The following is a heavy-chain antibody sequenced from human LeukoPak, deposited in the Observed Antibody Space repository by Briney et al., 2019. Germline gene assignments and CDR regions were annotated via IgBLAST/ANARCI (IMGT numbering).Heavy chain of an antibody. Sequence: ASVKVSCKASGYPFTSYDINWVRQATGQGLEWMGWMNPNSGNTGYAQKFQGRVTMTRNTSISTAYMELSSLRSEDTAVYYCARIIYYYDSSGYSNWFDPWSQGTLVTVSS. CDR2: MNPNSGNT. D-gene: IGHD3-22*01. V-gene: IGHV1-8*01. CDR3: ARIIYYYDSSGYSNWFDP. CDR1: GYPFTSYD. J-gene: IGHJ5*02.